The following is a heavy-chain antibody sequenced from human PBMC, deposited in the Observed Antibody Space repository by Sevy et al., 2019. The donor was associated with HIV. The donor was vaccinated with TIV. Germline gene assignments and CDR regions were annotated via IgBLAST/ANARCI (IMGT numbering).Heavy chain of an antibody. CDR1: GFTFSSYG. V-gene: IGHV3-33*08. D-gene: IGHD5-12*01. CDR3: ATLRDGYNEEYFDY. J-gene: IGHJ4*02. CDR2: IWYDGSNK. Sequence: GESLKISCAASGFTFSSYGMHWVRQAPGKGLEWVAVIWYDGSNKYYADSVKGRFTISRDNSKNTLYLQMNSLRAEDTAVYYCATLRDGYNEEYFDYWGQGTLVTVSS.